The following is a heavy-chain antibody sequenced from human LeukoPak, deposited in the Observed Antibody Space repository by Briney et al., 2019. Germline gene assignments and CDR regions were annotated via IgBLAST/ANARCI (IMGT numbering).Heavy chain of an antibody. D-gene: IGHD1-14*01. CDR1: GFTFSSYW. CDR2: INPGGSSI. Sequence: GGSLRLSCAASGFTFSSYWTHWVRQVPGKGLVWVARINPGGSSITYADSVKGRFTISRDNAKNTLHLQMDSLRAEDTGVYYCARSNQADDYWGQGTLVTVSS. V-gene: IGHV3-74*01. CDR3: ARSNQADDY. J-gene: IGHJ4*02.